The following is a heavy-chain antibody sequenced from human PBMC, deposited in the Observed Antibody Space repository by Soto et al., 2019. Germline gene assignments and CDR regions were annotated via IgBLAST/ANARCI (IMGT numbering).Heavy chain of an antibody. V-gene: IGHV4-30-2*01. CDR1: GGSISSGGYS. CDR2: IYHSGST. D-gene: IGHD3-3*01. CDR3: AGGGFGVARDY. J-gene: IGHJ4*02. Sequence: QLQLQESGSGLVKPSQTLSLTCAVSGGSISSGGYSWSWIRQPPGKGLEWIGYIYHSGSTYYNPSLKSRVTTSVDRSKNQFSLKLSSVAAADTAVYYCAGGGFGVARDYWGQGTLVTVSS.